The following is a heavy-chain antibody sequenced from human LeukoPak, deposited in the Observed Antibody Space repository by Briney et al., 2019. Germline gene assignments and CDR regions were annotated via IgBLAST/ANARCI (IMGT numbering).Heavy chain of an antibody. D-gene: IGHD4-17*01. CDR1: GFTVSSNY. Sequence: GGSLRLSCAASGFTVSSNYMSWVRQAPGKGLEWVSVIYSGGSTYYADSVKGRFTISRDNSKNTLYLQMNSLGAEDTAVYYCARTVTMEWYFDLWGRGTLVTVSS. CDR2: IYSGGST. V-gene: IGHV3-53*01. J-gene: IGHJ2*01. CDR3: ARTVTMEWYFDL.